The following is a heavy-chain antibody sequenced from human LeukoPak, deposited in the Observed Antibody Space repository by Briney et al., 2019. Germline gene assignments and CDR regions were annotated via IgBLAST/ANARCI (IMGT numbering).Heavy chain of an antibody. CDR1: GYTFTSYY. CDR2: INPSGGST. J-gene: IGHJ4*02. CDR3: ARVHYDILTGYLEGRFDDY. Sequence: ASVKVSCKASGYTFTSYYMHWVRQAPGQGLEWMGIINPSGGSTSYAQKFQGRVTMTTDTSTSTAYMELRSLRSDDTAVYYCARVHYDILTGYLEGRFDDYWGQGTLVTVSS. V-gene: IGHV1-46*01. D-gene: IGHD3-9*01.